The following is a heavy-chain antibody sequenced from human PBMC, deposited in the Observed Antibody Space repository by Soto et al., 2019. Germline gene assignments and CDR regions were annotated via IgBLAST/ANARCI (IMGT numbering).Heavy chain of an antibody. D-gene: IGHD5-12*01. CDR2: INPKNGDT. CDR1: GYTFTGYY. V-gene: IGHV1-2*02. Sequence: GASVKVSCKASGYTFTGYYIHWVRQAPGQGLECMGWINPKNGDTIFAQKFQGRVTMTRDTSTSTAYMELTSLRFDDTAVYYCARHSGYDYVFDYWGQGTLVTVSS. CDR3: ARHSGYDYVFDY. J-gene: IGHJ4*02.